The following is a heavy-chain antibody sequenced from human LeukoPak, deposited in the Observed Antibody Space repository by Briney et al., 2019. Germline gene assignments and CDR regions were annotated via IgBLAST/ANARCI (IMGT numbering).Heavy chain of an antibody. CDR3: ARSGGYSSGWLV. Sequence: KTSETLSLTCTVSGGSISSYYWSWIRQPPGKGLEWIGYIYYSGSTKYNPSLKSRVTISVDTSKNQFSLKLSSVTAADTAVYYCARSGGYSSGWLVWGQGILVAVSS. J-gene: IGHJ4*02. CDR1: GGSISSYY. V-gene: IGHV4-59*01. CDR2: IYYSGST. D-gene: IGHD6-19*01.